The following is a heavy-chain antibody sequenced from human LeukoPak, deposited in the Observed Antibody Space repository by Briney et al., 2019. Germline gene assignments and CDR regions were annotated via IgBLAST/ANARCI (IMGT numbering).Heavy chain of an antibody. Sequence: VRSLRLSCAASGVAFSDYTICCVCQTPGKGLGWGAVISYDGSNNYYADSVKGRFTISRDNSKNTLYLQMNSLRAEDTAVYYCARVAGELYYFDYWGQGTLVTVSS. CDR1: GVAFSDYT. V-gene: IGHV3-30-3*01. CDR2: ISYDGSNN. CDR3: ARVAGELYYFDY. D-gene: IGHD1-7*01. J-gene: IGHJ4*02.